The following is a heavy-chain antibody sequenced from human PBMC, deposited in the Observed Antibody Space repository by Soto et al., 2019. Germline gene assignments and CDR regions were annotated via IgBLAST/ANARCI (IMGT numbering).Heavy chain of an antibody. V-gene: IGHV4-59*01. CDR1: GGTIRGYF. CDR2: IYYSGRT. J-gene: IGHJ4*02. D-gene: IGHD4-17*01. Sequence: PSETLSLTCTVSGGTIRGYFWTWIRQPPGKGLEWIGYIYYSGRTNYNPSLKSRVYISVDTSKNHFSLQLRSVNAADTAVYYCARAGGDDFGDAGGFDYWGQGTLVTFSS. CDR3: ARAGGDDFGDAGGFDY.